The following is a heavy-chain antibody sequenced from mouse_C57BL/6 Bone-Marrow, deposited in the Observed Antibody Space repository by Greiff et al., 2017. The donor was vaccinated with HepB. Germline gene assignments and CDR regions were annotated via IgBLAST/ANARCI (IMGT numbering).Heavy chain of an antibody. CDR1: GFSLTSYG. CDR2: IWRGGST. D-gene: IGHD1-1*01. V-gene: IGHV2-5*01. J-gene: IGHJ4*01. Sequence: QVQLQQSGPGLVQPSQSLSITCTVSGFSLTSYGVHWVRQSPGKGLEWLGVIWRGGSTDYNAAFMSRLSITKDNSKSQVFFKMNSLQADDTAIYYCAKIGITTVVALYYYAMDYWGQGTSVTVSS. CDR3: AKIGITTVVALYYYAMDY.